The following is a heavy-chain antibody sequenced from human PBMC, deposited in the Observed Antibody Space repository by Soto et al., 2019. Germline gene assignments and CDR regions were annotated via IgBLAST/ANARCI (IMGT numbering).Heavy chain of an antibody. CDR2: IWYDGSNK. J-gene: IGHJ3*02. CDR1: GFTFSSYG. CDR3: ARAPFVVAGDDAFDI. V-gene: IGHV3-33*01. D-gene: IGHD6-19*01. Sequence: QVQLVESGGGVVQPGRSLRLSCAASGFTFSSYGMHWVRQAPGKGLEWVAVIWYDGSNKYYADSVKGRFTISRDNSKNTLYLQMNSLRAEDTAVYYCARAPFVVAGDDAFDIWGQGTMVTVSS.